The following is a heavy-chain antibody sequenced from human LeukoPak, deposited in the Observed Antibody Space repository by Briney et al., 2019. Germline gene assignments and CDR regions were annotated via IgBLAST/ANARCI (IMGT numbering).Heavy chain of an antibody. D-gene: IGHD2-2*01. V-gene: IGHV3-30*02. CDR2: IRYDGSNK. J-gene: IGHJ4*02. Sequence: GGSLRLSCAASGFTFSSYGMHWVRQAPGKGLEWVAFIRYDGSNKYYADSVKVRFTISRDNSKNTLYLQMNSLRAEYTAVYYCAXXXLDIVVVPAALTFDYWGQGTLVTVSS. CDR3: AXXXLDIVVVPAALTFDY. CDR1: GFTFSSYG.